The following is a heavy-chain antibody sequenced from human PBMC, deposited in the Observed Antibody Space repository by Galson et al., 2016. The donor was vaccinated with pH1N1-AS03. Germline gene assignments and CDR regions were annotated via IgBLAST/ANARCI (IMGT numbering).Heavy chain of an antibody. J-gene: IGHJ4*02. CDR3: ESAGYHTPGYHY. D-gene: IGHD5-18*01. CDR2: VHYSGTT. V-gene: IGHV4-4*01. Sequence: ETLSLTCAVSGGSMTSPDWWTWVRQPPGKGLEWIGEVHYSGTTSYNPSLNSRVTMSIEKSNNQFALHLGSGTAADPAVYFCESAGYHTPGYHYWGQGALGTVSS. CDR1: GGSMTSPDW.